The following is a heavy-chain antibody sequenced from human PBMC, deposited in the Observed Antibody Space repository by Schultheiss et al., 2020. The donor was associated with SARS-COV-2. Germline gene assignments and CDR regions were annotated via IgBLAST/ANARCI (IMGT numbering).Heavy chain of an antibody. CDR2: IRSKANSYAT. J-gene: IGHJ6*02. Sequence: GESLKISCAASGFTFSGSAMHWVRQASGKGLEWVGRIRSKANSYATAYAASVKGRFTISRGDSKNTLYLQMNSLKTEDTAVYYCTTRSSGPEYYGMDVWGQGTTVTVSS. V-gene: IGHV3-73*01. D-gene: IGHD6-19*01. CDR3: TTRSSGPEYYGMDV. CDR1: GFTFSGSA.